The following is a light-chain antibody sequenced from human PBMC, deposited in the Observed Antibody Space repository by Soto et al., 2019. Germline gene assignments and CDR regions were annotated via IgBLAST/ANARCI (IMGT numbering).Light chain of an antibody. Sequence: EIVLTQSPATLSLSPGQRATLSCRASQSVSSYLAWYQQKPGQAPRLLIYDASNRATGIPARFSGSESGTDFPLTISMLAPEDFDVYYCQQRSNWLTFGGGTKVEIK. J-gene: IGKJ4*01. V-gene: IGKV3-11*01. CDR3: QQRSNWLT. CDR2: DAS. CDR1: QSVSSY.